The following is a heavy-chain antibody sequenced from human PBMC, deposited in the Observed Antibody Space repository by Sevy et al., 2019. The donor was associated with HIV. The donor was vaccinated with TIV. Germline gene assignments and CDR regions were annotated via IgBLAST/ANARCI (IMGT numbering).Heavy chain of an antibody. J-gene: IGHJ4*02. D-gene: IGHD1-26*01. CDR2: ITGSSDYI. V-gene: IGHV3-21*06. CDR3: AKWDADRRWYFDY. Sequence: GGSLRLSCAASGFSFSNYNMNWVRQAPGKGLEWVSSITGSSDYIYYADSVKGRFTISRDNAKNSLYLRMNSLKTDDTAVYYCAKWDADRRWYFDYWGQGILVTVSS. CDR1: GFSFSNYN.